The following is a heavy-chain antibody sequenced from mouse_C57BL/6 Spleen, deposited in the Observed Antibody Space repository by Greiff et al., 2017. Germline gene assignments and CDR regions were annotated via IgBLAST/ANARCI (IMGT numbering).Heavy chain of an antibody. CDR1: GYTFTGYW. CDR3: ERYGNPWFAL. V-gene: IGHV1-9*01. CDR2: ILPGSGST. D-gene: IGHD2-1*01. Sequence: VQLQQSGAELMKPGASVKLSCKATGYTFTGYWIEWVKQRPGHGLEWIGEILPGSGSTNYTEKFKGKATFTADTSSNTAYMQLSSLTTGDSAICYCERYGNPWFALWRRGTLVSVSA. J-gene: IGHJ3*01.